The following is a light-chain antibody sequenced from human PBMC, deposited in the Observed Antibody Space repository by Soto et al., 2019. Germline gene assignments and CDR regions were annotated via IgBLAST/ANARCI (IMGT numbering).Light chain of an antibody. CDR2: DDS. J-gene: IGLJ1*01. CDR1: NRFVVSYTL. CDR3: CSYAGSSTYV. V-gene: IGLV2-23*01. Sequence: QSVLTQPASVSGSPGQSITISCTGINRFVVSYTLVSWYQHPPGKAPKLIIFDDSKRPSGVSNRFSGSQSGNTASLTISGLQPEDEADYYCCSYAGSSTYVFGSGTKVTVL.